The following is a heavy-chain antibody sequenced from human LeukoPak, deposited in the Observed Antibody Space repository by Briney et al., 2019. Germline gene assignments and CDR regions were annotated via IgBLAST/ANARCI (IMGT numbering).Heavy chain of an antibody. Sequence: PSETLSLTCAVYGGSFSGYYWSWIRQPPGKGLEWIGEINHSGSTNYNPSLKSRVTISVDTSKNQFSLKLSSVTAADTAVYYCARAWWLGRGLTIHDPPYYFDYWGQGTLVTVSS. CDR2: INHSGST. CDR3: ARAWWLGRGLTIHDPPYYFDY. V-gene: IGHV4-34*01. D-gene: IGHD2-15*01. CDR1: GGSFSGYY. J-gene: IGHJ4*02.